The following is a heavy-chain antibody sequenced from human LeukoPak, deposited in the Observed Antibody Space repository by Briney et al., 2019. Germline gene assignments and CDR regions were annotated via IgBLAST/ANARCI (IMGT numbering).Heavy chain of an antibody. J-gene: IGHJ4*02. CDR2: ISSSGSLI. CDR1: GFTFSSYE. Sequence: PGGSLRLSCAASGFTFSSYEMNWVRQAPGKGLEWVSYISSSGSLIYYADSVKGRFTISRDNAKNSLYLQMNSLRAEDTAVYYCARDGSPLIEYYFDYWGQGTLVAVSS. CDR3: ARDGSPLIEYYFDY. V-gene: IGHV3-48*03.